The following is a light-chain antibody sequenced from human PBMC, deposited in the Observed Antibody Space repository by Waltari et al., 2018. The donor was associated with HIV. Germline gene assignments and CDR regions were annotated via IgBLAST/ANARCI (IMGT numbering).Light chain of an antibody. CDR2: NVP. Sequence: VLTQSPASLSVSPGERATLSCRASQSVADHLAWYQQKLGQAPRLLISNVPKRAADIPARFNGGGSGTDFSLTISNLEPEDLALYYCQRRRDWPPSYTFGLGTRLEMK. CDR3: QRRRDWPPSYT. J-gene: IGKJ2*01. V-gene: IGKV3-11*01. CDR1: QSVADH.